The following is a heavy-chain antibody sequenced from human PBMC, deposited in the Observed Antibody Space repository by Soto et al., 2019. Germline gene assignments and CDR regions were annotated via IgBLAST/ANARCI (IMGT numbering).Heavy chain of an antibody. CDR2: FNGGNGNI. J-gene: IGHJ4*02. D-gene: IGHD3-10*01. V-gene: IGHV1-3*05. CDR1: GYTFSTYA. CDR3: ARGNVRGGCLDY. Sequence: QVQLVQSGAEERKPGASVKVSCKASGYTFSTYAMHWVRRAPGQSLEWMGWFNGGNGNIKYSQKFEGRVTITTDTAASTAYMELNMLRSEDTAVYYCARGNVRGGCLDYWGQGTLVIVSS.